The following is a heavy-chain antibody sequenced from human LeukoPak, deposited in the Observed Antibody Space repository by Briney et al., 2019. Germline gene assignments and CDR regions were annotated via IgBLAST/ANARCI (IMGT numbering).Heavy chain of an antibody. D-gene: IGHD3-10*01. CDR2: INHGGST. V-gene: IGHV4-34*01. CDR1: GGSFSGYY. Sequence: SSETLSLTCAVYGGSFSGYYWSWIRQPPGKGLEWTGEINHGGSTNYNPSLKSRLTVSVDASKSQFSLKLSSMTAADTAVYYCARLPDYYSRLGAPGWGQGTLVTVSS. CDR3: ARLPDYYSRLGAPG. J-gene: IGHJ4*02.